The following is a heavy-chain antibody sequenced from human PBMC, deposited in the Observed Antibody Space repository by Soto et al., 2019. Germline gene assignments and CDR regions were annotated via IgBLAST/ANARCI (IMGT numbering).Heavy chain of an antibody. CDR2: VYYSGST. Sequence: SETLSLTCTVSGGSISSYHWSWIRQPPGKGLEWIGYVYYSGSTNYNPSLQSRVSISVDTSKNQFSLKLSSVTAADTAVYYCARCYGYSYGVLEWFDPWGQRTLVTVSS. D-gene: IGHD5-18*01. J-gene: IGHJ5*02. CDR3: ARCYGYSYGVLEWFDP. CDR1: GGSISSYH. V-gene: IGHV4-59*01.